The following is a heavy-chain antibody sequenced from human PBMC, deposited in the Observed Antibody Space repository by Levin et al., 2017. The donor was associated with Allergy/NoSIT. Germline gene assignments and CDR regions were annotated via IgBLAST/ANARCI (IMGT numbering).Heavy chain of an antibody. CDR3: AIYWDGSLWFENFQH. CDR1: GFTFSKAW. D-gene: IGHD1-26*01. CDR2: IKSKIDGETT. J-gene: IGHJ1*01. Sequence: PGGSLRLSCAVSGFTFSKAWMTWVRQAPGKGLEWVGRIKSKIDGETTDYAASGKGRFTISRDDSKDTLYLHSDSLKPEDTDMYYCAIYWDGSLWFENFQHWGPGILVTVSS. V-gene: IGHV3-15*01.